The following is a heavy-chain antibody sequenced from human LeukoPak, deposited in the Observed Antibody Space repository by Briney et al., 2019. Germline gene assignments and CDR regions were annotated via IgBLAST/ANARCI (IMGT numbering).Heavy chain of an antibody. CDR1: GCTFTSYD. J-gene: IGHJ4*02. Sequence: ASVKVSCKASGCTFTSYDINWVRQATGQGLERMGWMNPNSGNTGYAQKFQGRVTMTRNTSISTAYMELSSLRSEDTAVYYCARGTQWSEFDYWGQGTLVTVSS. CDR2: MNPNSGNT. V-gene: IGHV1-8*01. D-gene: IGHD2-15*01. CDR3: ARGTQWSEFDY.